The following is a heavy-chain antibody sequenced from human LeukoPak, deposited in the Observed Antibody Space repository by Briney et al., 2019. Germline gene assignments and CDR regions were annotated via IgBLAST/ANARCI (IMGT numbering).Heavy chain of an antibody. J-gene: IGHJ4*02. Sequence: GGSLILSCAASGFTFSSYGMHWVRQAPGKGLEWVAVISFDGSNKYYADSVKGRFTISRGNSKNTLYLQMNSLRVEDTAVYYCAKGGGNTYFDYWGQGTLVTVSS. D-gene: IGHD3-16*01. CDR2: ISFDGSNK. V-gene: IGHV3-30*18. CDR3: AKGGGNTYFDY. CDR1: GFTFSSYG.